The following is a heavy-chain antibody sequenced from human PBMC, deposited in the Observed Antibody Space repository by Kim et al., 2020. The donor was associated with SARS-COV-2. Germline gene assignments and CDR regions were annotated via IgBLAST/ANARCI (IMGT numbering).Heavy chain of an antibody. CDR2: ISYDGSNK. D-gene: IGHD2-15*01. Sequence: GGSLRLSCAASGFTFSSYAMHWVRQAPGKGLEWVAVISYDGSNKYYADSVKGRFTISRDNSKNTLYLQMNSLRAENTAVYYCARDLRKFPRQSTGVYWSGGRCCSQIRMDVWGQGAPVTVSS. V-gene: IGHV3-30*04. J-gene: IGHJ6*02. CDR1: GFTFSSYA. CDR3: ARDLRKFPRQSTGVYWSGGRCCSQIRMDV.